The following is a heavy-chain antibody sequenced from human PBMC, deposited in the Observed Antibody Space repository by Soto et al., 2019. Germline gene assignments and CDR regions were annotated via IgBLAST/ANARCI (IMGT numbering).Heavy chain of an antibody. V-gene: IGHV4-4*02. D-gene: IGHD1-7*01. CDR1: GGSFTSNNW. CDR3: ASRDPGTSVDY. Sequence: SETLSLTCAVSGGSFTSNNWWTWVRQPPGQGLEWIGEIYRTGSTNYNPSLKSRVTISLGKSENQFSLKVTSLTAADTAVYYCASRDPGTSVDYWGQGTLVTVSS. CDR2: IYRTGST. J-gene: IGHJ4*02.